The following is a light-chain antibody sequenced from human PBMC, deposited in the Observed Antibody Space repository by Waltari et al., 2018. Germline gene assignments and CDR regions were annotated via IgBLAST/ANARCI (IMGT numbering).Light chain of an antibody. CDR1: QSVDSNY. Sequence: EIVLTQSPDTLSLSPGDRATLPCRSSQSVDSNYLAWYQQKRGQAPRLLIYGASSRASGVPDRFSGSGSGTDFILTISRLEPEDLAVYFCQQYGSSRTFGQGTRVEIK. CDR2: GAS. CDR3: QQYGSSRT. V-gene: IGKV3-20*01. J-gene: IGKJ1*01.